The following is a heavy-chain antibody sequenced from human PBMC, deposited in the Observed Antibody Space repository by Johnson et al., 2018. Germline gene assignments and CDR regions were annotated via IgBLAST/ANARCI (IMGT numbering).Heavy chain of an antibody. V-gene: IGHV1-69*01. J-gene: IGHJ4*02. Sequence: VQLVESGAEVKKPGSSVKLSCKASGGTFSTYAVSWVRQTPGRGLEWRGGIVPILGAANHAQKFTGRLTITADESTGTAYMQLSSLTSEDTAIYYCARGGGSSTFDHWGQGTPVTVS. CDR2: IVPILGAA. CDR3: ARGGGSSTFDH. D-gene: IGHD6-6*01. CDR1: GGTFSTYA.